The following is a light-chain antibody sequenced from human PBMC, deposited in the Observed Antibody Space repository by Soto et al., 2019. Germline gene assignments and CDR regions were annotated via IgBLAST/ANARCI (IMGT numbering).Light chain of an antibody. Sequence: IQMTQSPSSRSASVGDRISITCRASQTSGTCLNGYQQIPGKAPKLLIYASSSLQTGVPSRFSGSGSGTHFTLTIKSLQPEDFGTYSCQQSFNLPRTFGPGPRVETK. CDR3: QQSFNLPRT. CDR1: QTSGTC. CDR2: ASS. V-gene: IGKV1-39*01. J-gene: IGKJ1*01.